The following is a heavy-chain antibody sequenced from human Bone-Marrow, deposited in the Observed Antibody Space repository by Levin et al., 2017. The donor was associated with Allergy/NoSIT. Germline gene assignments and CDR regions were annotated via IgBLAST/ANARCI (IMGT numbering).Heavy chain of an antibody. CDR2: ISSSGVNT. J-gene: IGHJ6*02. CDR1: GLTFSTYA. D-gene: IGHD3-10*01. Sequence: PGESLKISCAASGLTFSTYAMSWVRQAPGKGLEWVSAISSSGVNTYYADSVKGRFTISRDNSKNTLYLQMNSLRAEDTDVYYCASARGFFGFNYYGMDVWGQGTTVTVSS. CDR3: ASARGFFGFNYYGMDV. V-gene: IGHV3-23*01.